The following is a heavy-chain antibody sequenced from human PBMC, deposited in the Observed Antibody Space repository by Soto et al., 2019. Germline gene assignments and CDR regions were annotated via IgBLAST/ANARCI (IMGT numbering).Heavy chain of an antibody. Sequence: PGESLKISCKASGYSFSTYWIDWARQMPGKGLEWMGIIYPGDSDTRYSPSFQGQVTISADKSISTAYLQWSSLKASDTAMYYCATHTSTGYWDCWGQGTLVTVSS. CDR1: GYSFSTYW. J-gene: IGHJ4*02. CDR3: ATHTSTGYWDC. D-gene: IGHD6-13*01. CDR2: IYPGDSDT. V-gene: IGHV5-51*01.